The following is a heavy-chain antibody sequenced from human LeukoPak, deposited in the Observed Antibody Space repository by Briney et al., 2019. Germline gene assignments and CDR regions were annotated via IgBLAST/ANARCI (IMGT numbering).Heavy chain of an antibody. CDR1: GFTFSSYA. V-gene: IGHV3-23*01. CDR3: GASDSSGYYYFGHAFDI. CDR2: ISGSGGST. J-gene: IGHJ3*02. D-gene: IGHD3-22*01. Sequence: GGSLRLSCAASGFTFSSYAMSWVRQAPGKGLEWVSAISGSGGSTYYADSVKGRFTISRDNSKNTLYLQMNSLRAEDTAVYYCGASDSSGYYYFGHAFDIWGQGTMVTVSS.